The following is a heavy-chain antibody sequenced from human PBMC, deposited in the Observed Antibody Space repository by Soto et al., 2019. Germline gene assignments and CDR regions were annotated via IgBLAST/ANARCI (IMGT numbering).Heavy chain of an antibody. V-gene: IGHV3-33*01. Sequence: QVQLVESGGAVVQPGGSLRLSCAASGFYFSNYGMHWVRQAPGKGLEWVAVIRFDGSNKYYGDPVKGRFTISRDNSKNTLYLQMSNLKGEDTAVYYCARDGDYGGNSGAVGYDGMDVWGQGTTVTVSS. CDR3: ARDGDYGGNSGAVGYDGMDV. D-gene: IGHD4-17*01. J-gene: IGHJ6*02. CDR1: GFYFSNYG. CDR2: IRFDGSNK.